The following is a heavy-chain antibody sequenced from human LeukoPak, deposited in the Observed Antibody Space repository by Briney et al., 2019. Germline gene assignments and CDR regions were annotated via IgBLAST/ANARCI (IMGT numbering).Heavy chain of an antibody. V-gene: IGHV4-59*12. CDR1: GGSISSYY. CDR3: ASGWAMRVMTINI. D-gene: IGHD4/OR15-4a*01. Sequence: SETLSLTCTVSGGSISSYYWSWIRQPPGKGLEWIGYIYYSGSTNYNPSLKSRVTISIDTSKNQFSLKLSSVTAADTAVYYCASGWAMRVMTINIWGQGTMVTVSS. J-gene: IGHJ3*02. CDR2: IYYSGST.